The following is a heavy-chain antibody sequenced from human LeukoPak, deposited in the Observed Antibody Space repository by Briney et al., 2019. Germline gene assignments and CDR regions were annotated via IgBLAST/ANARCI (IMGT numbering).Heavy chain of an antibody. CDR2: IIPILAIA. CDR3: ARTVTTGNDAFDI. J-gene: IGHJ3*02. Sequence: GSSVKVSCKASGGTSSSYTISWVRQAPGQGLEWMGRIIPILAIANYAQKFQGRVTITADKSTSTAYMDLSSLRSEDTAVYYCARTVTTGNDAFDIWGQGTMVTVSS. D-gene: IGHD4-17*01. V-gene: IGHV1-69*02. CDR1: GGTSSSYT.